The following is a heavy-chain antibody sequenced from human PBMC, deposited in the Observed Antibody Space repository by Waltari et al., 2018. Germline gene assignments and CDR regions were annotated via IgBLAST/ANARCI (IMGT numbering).Heavy chain of an antibody. CDR2: IYTSGGT. J-gene: IGHJ3*02. V-gene: IGHV4-61*09. CDR1: GGSISSGSYY. D-gene: IGHD2-21*01. CDR3: ARGSVEGIVVVIAQGAFDI. Sequence: QVQLQESGPGLVKPSQTLSLTCTVSGGSISSGSYYWSWIRQPAGKGLEWIGYIYTSGGTNYNPSLKSRVTISVDTSKNQFSLKLSSVTAADTAVYYCARGSVEGIVVVIAQGAFDIWGQGTMVTVSS.